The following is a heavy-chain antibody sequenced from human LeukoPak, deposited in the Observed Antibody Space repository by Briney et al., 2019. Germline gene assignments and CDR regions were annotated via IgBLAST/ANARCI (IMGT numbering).Heavy chain of an antibody. V-gene: IGHV1-18*01. CDR1: GYTFTSYG. J-gene: IGHJ4*02. D-gene: IGHD6-19*01. CDR3: ATVTVAGSFDY. Sequence: ASVKVSCKASGYTFTSYGISRVRQAPGQGLEWMGWISAYNGNTNYAQKLQGRVTMTTDTSTSTAYMELRSLRSDDTAVYYCATVTVAGSFDYWGQGTLVTVSS. CDR2: ISAYNGNT.